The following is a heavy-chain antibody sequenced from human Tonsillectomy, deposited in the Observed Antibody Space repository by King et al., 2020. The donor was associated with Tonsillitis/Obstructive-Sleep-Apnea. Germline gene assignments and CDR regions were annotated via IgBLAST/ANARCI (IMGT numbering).Heavy chain of an antibody. D-gene: IGHD6-13*01. CDR2: IYPGDSDS. V-gene: IGHV5-51*01. Sequence: VQLVESGAEVKKPGESLKISCKGSGYSFTSYWIGWVRQMPGKGLEWMGIIYPGDSDSRYSPSFQGKVTISADKSISSAYLQWSSLKASDTAMYYCARRCRSSPMTPGYFELWGRGTLVTVSS. CDR3: ARRCRSSPMTPGYFEL. J-gene: IGHJ2*01. CDR1: GYSFTSYW.